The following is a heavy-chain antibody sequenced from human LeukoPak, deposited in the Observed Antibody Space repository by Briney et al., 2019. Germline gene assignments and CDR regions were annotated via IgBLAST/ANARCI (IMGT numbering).Heavy chain of an antibody. V-gene: IGHV3-23*01. J-gene: IGHJ4*02. CDR3: AKVRSGSANWALRIFDN. CDR2: ISPGGGTT. CDR1: GFAFGSEA. D-gene: IGHD1-1*01. Sequence: GGSLRLSCAVSGFAFGSEAMSWVRQSPARGLEWVASISPGGGTTYYADYVKGRFTISRDNSNNTLYVQMNSLRAEDTAVYYCAKVRSGSANWALRIFDNWGQGTLVTVSS.